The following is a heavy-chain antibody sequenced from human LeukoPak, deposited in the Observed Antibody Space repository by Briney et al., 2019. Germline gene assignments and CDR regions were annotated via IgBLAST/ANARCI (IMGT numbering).Heavy chain of an antibody. J-gene: IGHJ4*02. CDR3: ATSFLGYSGYELDY. D-gene: IGHD5-12*01. CDR2: FDPEDGET. CDR1: GYTFTSYY. V-gene: IGHV1-24*01. Sequence: GASVKVSCKASGYTFTSYYMHWVRQAPGKGLEWMGGFDPEDGETIYAQKFQGRVTMTEDTSTDTAYMELSSLRSEDTAVYYCATSFLGYSGYELDYWGQGTLVTVSS.